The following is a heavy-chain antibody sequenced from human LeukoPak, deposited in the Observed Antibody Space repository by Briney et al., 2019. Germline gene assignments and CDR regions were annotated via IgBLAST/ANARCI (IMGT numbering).Heavy chain of an antibody. J-gene: IGHJ5*02. CDR2: ISAHNGNT. CDR3: ARVYYYGSGSYYNDNWFDP. D-gene: IGHD3-10*01. V-gene: IGHV1-18*04. Sequence: ASVKVSCKASGYTFTSYGISWVRQAPGQGLEWMGWISAHNGNTNYAQKLQGRVTMTTDTSTSTAYMELRSLRSDDTAVYYCARVYYYGSGSYYNDNWFDPWGQGTLVTVSS. CDR1: GYTFTSYG.